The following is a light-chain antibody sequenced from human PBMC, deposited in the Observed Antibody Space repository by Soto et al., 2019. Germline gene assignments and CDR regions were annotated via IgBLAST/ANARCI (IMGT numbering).Light chain of an antibody. CDR3: QQNGSSPPLT. CDR2: GSS. V-gene: IGKV3-20*01. J-gene: IGKJ3*01. Sequence: EIVLTQSPGTLSLSPGERATLSCRASQSVSSSYFAWYQQKPGQAPRLLIYGSSGRATGIPDMFGGSAAGTYFPLTISRLAHEDAAVYYWQQNGSSPPLTFGPGTKVDIK. CDR1: QSVSSSY.